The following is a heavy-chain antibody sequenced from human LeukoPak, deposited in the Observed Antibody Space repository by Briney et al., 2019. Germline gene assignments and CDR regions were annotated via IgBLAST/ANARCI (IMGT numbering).Heavy chain of an antibody. CDR2: SGDNA. CDR1: GFTFSSYA. D-gene: IGHD3-22*01. J-gene: IGHJ3*02. Sequence: GGSLRLSCAASGFTFSSYAMSWVRQAPGKGLEWVSSSGDNARYADSVKGRFTISRDNSKNALDLQMNGLRAEDTAVYYCAKSWRYYDSSNYYAFDIWGQGTMVTVSS. V-gene: IGHV3-23*01. CDR3: AKSWRYYDSSNYYAFDI.